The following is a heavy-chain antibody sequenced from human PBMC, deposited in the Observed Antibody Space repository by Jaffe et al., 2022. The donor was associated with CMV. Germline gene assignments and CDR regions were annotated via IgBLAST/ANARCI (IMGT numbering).Heavy chain of an antibody. D-gene: IGHD3-3*01. CDR1: GYTFTSYG. Sequence: QVQLVQSGAEVKKPGASVKVSCKASGYTFTSYGISWVRQAPGQGLEWMGWISAYNGNTNYAQKLQGRVTMTTDTSTSTAYMELRSLRSDDTAVYYCAREWGQYYDFWSGYSYYFDYWGQGTLVTVSS. CDR3: AREWGQYYDFWSGYSYYFDY. J-gene: IGHJ4*02. V-gene: IGHV1-18*04. CDR2: ISAYNGNT.